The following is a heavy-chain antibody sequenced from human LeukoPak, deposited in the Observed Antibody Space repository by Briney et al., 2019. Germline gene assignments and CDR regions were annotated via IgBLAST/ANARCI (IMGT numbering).Heavy chain of an antibody. CDR3: ARDSPHLRFGELLSGLDY. CDR1: GYTFTSYY. D-gene: IGHD3-10*01. CDR2: INPSRGST. J-gene: IGHJ4*02. V-gene: IGHV1-46*01. Sequence: GASAKVSCKASGYTFTSYYMHWVRQAPGQGLEWMGIINPSRGSTSYAQKFQGRVTMTRDTSTSTGYMELSSLRSEDTAVYYCARDSPHLRFGELLSGLDYWGQGTLVTVSS.